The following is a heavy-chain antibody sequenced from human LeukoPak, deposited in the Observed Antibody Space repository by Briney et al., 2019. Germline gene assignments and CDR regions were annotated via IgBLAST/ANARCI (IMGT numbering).Heavy chain of an antibody. CDR2: IYSSGST. J-gene: IGHJ1*01. V-gene: IGHV4-39*07. Sequence: SETLSLTCRVSGASINSGSNYWGWIRQPPGKTLEWIGSIYSSGSTYYNPSLKSRVTISVDTSKNQFSLKLSSVTAADTAVYYCARGGPTRYFQHWGQGTLVTVSS. CDR1: GASINSGSNY. CDR3: ARGGPTRYFQH. D-gene: IGHD4-17*01.